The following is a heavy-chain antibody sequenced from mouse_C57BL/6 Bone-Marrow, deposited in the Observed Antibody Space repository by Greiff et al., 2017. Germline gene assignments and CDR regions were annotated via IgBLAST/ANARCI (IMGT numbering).Heavy chain of an antibody. J-gene: IGHJ1*03. Sequence: QVQLQQPGAELVKPGASVKLSCKASGYTFTGYWMHWVKQRPGQGLEWIGMIHPNSGSTNYNEKFKSKATLTVDKSSSTAYMQLSSLTSEDSAVYYCEGWLLPWYFDVWGTGTTVTVSS. CDR1: GYTFTGYW. V-gene: IGHV1-64*01. CDR3: EGWLLPWYFDV. D-gene: IGHD2-3*01. CDR2: IHPNSGST.